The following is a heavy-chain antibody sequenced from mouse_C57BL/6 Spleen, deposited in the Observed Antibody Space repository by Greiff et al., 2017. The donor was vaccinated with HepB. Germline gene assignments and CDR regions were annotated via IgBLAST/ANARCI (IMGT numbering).Heavy chain of an antibody. J-gene: IGHJ4*01. CDR2: ILPGSGST. V-gene: IGHV1-9*01. CDR1: GYTFTGYW. D-gene: IGHD3-2*02. CDR3: ARKTPNSSGYVDYAMDY. Sequence: VQVVESGAELMKPGASVKLSCKATGYTFTGYWIEWVKQRPGHGLEWIGEILPGSGSTNYNEKFKGKATFTADTSSNTAYMQLSSLTTEDSAIYYCARKTPNSSGYVDYAMDYWGQGTSVTVSS.